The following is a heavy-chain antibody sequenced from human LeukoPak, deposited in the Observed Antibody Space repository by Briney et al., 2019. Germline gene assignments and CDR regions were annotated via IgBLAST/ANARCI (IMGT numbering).Heavy chain of an antibody. J-gene: IGHJ5*02. D-gene: IGHD3-22*01. CDR1: GGSISSSSYY. Sequence: SETLSLTCTVSGGSISSSSYYWGWIRQPPGKGLEWIGSIYYSGSTYYNPSLKSRVTISVDTSKNQFSLKLSSVTAADTAVYYCARLVRVEPATWNFSVYDSSFNLGCWFDPWGQGTLVTVSS. CDR3: ARLVRVEPATWNFSVYDSSFNLGCWFDP. V-gene: IGHV4-39*01. CDR2: IYYSGST.